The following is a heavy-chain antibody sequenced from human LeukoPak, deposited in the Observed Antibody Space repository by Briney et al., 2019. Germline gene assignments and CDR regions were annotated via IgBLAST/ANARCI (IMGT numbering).Heavy chain of an antibody. CDR2: IVLGSGNT. CDR3: AAQRGASLHDFWSTRLFDP. CDR1: GFTFHTSA. D-gene: IGHD3-3*01. Sequence: ASVKVSSKASGFTFHTSAMQWVRQARGQRLEWIGWIVLGSGNTVYSHKFHDRVIITRDMSTSTVYMELDSLGSEDTAVYYCAAQRGASLHDFWSTRLFDPWGQGTLVTVSS. J-gene: IGHJ5*02. V-gene: IGHV1-58*02.